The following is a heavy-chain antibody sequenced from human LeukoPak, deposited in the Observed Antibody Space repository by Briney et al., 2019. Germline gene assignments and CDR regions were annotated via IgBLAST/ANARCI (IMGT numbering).Heavy chain of an antibody. J-gene: IGHJ5*02. D-gene: IGHD4-17*01. CDR1: GGSISSSSYY. Sequence: SETLSLTCTVSGGSISSSSYYWGWIRQPPGKGLEWIGSIYYSGSTYYNPSLKSRVTISVDTSKNQFSLKLSSVTAADTAVYYCAGGGDYGDYSYNWFDPWGQGTLVTVSS. V-gene: IGHV4-39*01. CDR2: IYYSGST. CDR3: AGGGDYGDYSYNWFDP.